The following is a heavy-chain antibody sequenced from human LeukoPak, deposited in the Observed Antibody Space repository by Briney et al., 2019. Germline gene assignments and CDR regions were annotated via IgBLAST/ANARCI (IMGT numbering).Heavy chain of an antibody. V-gene: IGHV4-30-4*08. CDR2: IYYSGST. CDR3: ARGADFYDSSGYYPI. J-gene: IGHJ4*02. CDR1: GFTFTSYALN. D-gene: IGHD3-22*01. Sequence: LRLSCAVSGFTFTSYALNWVRQPPGKGLEGIGYIYYSGSTYYNPSLNGRVTISVDTSKNQFSLKLSSVTAAETAVYYCARGADFYDSSGYYPIWGQGTLVTVSS.